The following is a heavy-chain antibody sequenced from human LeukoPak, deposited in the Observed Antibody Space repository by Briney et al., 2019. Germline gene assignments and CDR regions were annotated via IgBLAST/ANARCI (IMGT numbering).Heavy chain of an antibody. V-gene: IGHV3-23*01. CDR1: GFTFSSYA. CDR3: AIMHRYYDGSGYWVQ. Sequence: GGSLRLSRAASGFTFSSYAMSWVRQAPGKGLEWVSGISTTGDTTSHADSVRGRFTISRDNPRSTLYMEMNSLRAEDTAVYYCAIMHRYYDGSGYWVQWGQGTLVTVSS. CDR2: ISTTGDTT. D-gene: IGHD3-22*01. J-gene: IGHJ4*02.